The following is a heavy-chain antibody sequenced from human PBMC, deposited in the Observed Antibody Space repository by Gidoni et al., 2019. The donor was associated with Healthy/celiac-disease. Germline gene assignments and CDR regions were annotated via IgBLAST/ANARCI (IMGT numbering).Heavy chain of an antibody. CDR1: GYSISSGYY. CDR2: IYHSGST. V-gene: IGHV4-38-2*01. CDR3: ARGGDFYDILTGYYIYFDY. J-gene: IGHJ4*02. D-gene: IGHD3-9*01. Sequence: QLQLQESGPGLVKPSETVSLTCAVSGYSISSGYYWGWIRQPPGKGLEWIGSIYHSGSTYYNPSLKSRVTISVDTSKNQFSLKLSSVTAADTAVYYCARGGDFYDILTGYYIYFDYWGQGTLVTVSS.